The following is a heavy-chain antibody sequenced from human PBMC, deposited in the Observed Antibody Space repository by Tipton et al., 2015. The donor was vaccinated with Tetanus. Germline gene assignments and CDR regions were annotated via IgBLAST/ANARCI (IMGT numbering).Heavy chain of an antibody. D-gene: IGHD1-20*01. CDR3: ARAITGLTPPYHFDL. J-gene: IGHJ4*02. CDR1: GFQFTSYW. CDR2: IHPGDSDT. V-gene: IGHV5-51*01. Sequence: QLVQSGAEVKKTGQSLTISCKGFGFQFTSYWIAWVRQMPGQGLEWMGIIHPGDSDTRYSPSLQGQVTISADRSTTTAYLQWNSLKASDTALYFCARAITGLTPPYHFDLWGQGTQVTVSS.